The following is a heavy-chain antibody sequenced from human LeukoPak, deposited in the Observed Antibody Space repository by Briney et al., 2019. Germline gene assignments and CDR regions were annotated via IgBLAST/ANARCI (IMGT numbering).Heavy chain of an antibody. J-gene: IGHJ6*02. CDR1: GFTFSSYS. V-gene: IGHV3-21*01. D-gene: IGHD2-15*01. Sequence: GGSLRLSCAASGFTFSSYSMNWVRQAPGKGLEWVSSISSSSSYIYYADSVKGRFTISRDNAKNSLYLQMNSLRAEDTAVHCCARDRGYCSGGSCFLAADYYYYGMDVWGQGTTVTVSS. CDR3: ARDRGYCSGGSCFLAADYYYYGMDV. CDR2: ISSSSSYI.